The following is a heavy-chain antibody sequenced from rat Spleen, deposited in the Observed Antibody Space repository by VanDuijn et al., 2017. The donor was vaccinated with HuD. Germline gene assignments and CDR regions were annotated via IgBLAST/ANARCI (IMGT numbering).Heavy chain of an antibody. CDR3: ARLRTSPFYFDY. CDR1: GFSLISNT. J-gene: IGHJ2*01. D-gene: IGHD3-8*01. V-gene: IGHV2-1*01. CDR2: IWGDGST. Sequence: QVQLKESGPGLVQPSQTLSLTCTVSGFSLISNTVHWVRQPPGKGLEWMGGIWGDGSTDYNSAVQSRLSISRDTSKSQVFLKMDSLQPEDTGTYYCARLRTSPFYFDYWGPGVMVTVSS.